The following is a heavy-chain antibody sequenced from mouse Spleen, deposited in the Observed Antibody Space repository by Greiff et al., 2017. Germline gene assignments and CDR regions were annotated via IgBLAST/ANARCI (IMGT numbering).Heavy chain of an antibody. D-gene: IGHD1-1*01. CDR1: GFTFSDYG. J-gene: IGHJ3*01. Sequence: EVKLVASGGGLVKPGGSLKLSCAASGFTFSDYGMHWVRQAPEKGLEWVAYISSGSSTIYYADTVKGRFTFSRDNAKNTLFQQMTSLRSEDTAMYYCARRRGSAWFAYGGQGTLVTVSA. V-gene: IGHV5-17*01. CDR3: ARRRGSAWFAY. CDR2: ISSGSSTI.